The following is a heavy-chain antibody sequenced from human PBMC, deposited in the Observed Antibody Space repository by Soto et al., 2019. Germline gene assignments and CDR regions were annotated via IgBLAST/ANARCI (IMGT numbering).Heavy chain of an antibody. Sequence: PGGSLRLSCAASGFTFSSYCMNWVRQAPGKGLEWVSYISSSSSTIYYADSVKGRFTISRDNAKNSLYLQMNSLRDEDTAVYYCARGEATKIYYYYGMDVWGQGTTVTVSS. V-gene: IGHV3-48*02. CDR1: GFTFSSYC. CDR3: ARGEATKIYYYYGMDV. D-gene: IGHD5-12*01. CDR2: ISSSSSTI. J-gene: IGHJ6*02.